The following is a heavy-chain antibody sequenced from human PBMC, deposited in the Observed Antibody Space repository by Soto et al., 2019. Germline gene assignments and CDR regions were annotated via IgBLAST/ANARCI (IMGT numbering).Heavy chain of an antibody. D-gene: IGHD5-18*01. CDR1: GYTFASYG. CDR3: ARSPGVAHSYDFDV. J-gene: IGHJ3*01. CDR2: ISANTGNT. V-gene: IGHV1-18*01. Sequence: QVQLVQSGAEVKKPGASVKVSCKASGYTFASYGISWVRQAPGQGVEWMGYISANTGNTDYGRKVQDRVTMTTDTSTNTAYMELRGLTSDDTAMYYCARSPGVAHSYDFDVWGQGTMVTVSS.